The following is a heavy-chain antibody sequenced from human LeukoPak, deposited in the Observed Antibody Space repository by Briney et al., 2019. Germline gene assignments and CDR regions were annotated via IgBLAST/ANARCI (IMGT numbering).Heavy chain of an antibody. Sequence: PGGSLRLSCAASGFTFSSYAMHWVRQAPGKGLEYVSAISSNGGSTYYANSVKGRFTISRDNAKNSLYLQMNSLRAEDTALYYCARATAMVTIADWGQGTLVTVSS. CDR2: ISSNGGST. CDR1: GFTFSSYA. V-gene: IGHV3-64*01. J-gene: IGHJ4*02. D-gene: IGHD5-18*01. CDR3: ARATAMVTIAD.